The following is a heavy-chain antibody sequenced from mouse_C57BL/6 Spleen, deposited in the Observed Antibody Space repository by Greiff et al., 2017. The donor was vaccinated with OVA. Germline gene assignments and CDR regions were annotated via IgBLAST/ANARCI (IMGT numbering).Heavy chain of an antibody. V-gene: IGHV1-53*01. CDR3: ARERGYGGGYYAMDY. Sequence: QVQLQQPGTELVKPGASVKLSCKASGYTFTSYWMHWVKQRPGQGLEWIGNINPSNGGTNYNEKFKSKATLTVDKSSSTAYMQLSSLTSEDSAVYYGARERGYGGGYYAMDYWGQGTSVTVSS. D-gene: IGHD2-2*01. CDR1: GYTFTSYW. CDR2: INPSNGGT. J-gene: IGHJ4*01.